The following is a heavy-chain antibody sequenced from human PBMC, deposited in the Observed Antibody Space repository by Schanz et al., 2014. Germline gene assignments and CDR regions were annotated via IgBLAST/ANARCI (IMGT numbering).Heavy chain of an antibody. Sequence: QGQLVQSGPEVKEPGASVKVSCEASRYTFNTYGLNWVRQAPGQGLEWMGRIIPILGIANYAQKFQGRVTITADKSTFTAYMDVSSLRPEDTAVYYCASAGAGYSSSWDFDYWGQGTLVTVSS. CDR1: RYTFNTYG. V-gene: IGHV1-69*04. J-gene: IGHJ4*02. CDR3: ASAGAGYSSSWDFDY. CDR2: IIPILGIA. D-gene: IGHD6-13*01.